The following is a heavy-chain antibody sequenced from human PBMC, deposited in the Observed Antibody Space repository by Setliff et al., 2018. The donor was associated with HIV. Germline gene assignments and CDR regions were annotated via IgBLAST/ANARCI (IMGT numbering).Heavy chain of an antibody. D-gene: IGHD5-18*01. CDR3: VRDRGYSTFDY. Sequence: LRLSCAASGFTFSNYWMSWVRQAPGKGLEWVANINGDGSEIWYVDSVRGRFTISRDNAKTSVYVQMSSLRVEDTAIYYCVRDRGYSTFDYWGQGTLVTVSS. CDR1: GFTFSNYW. CDR2: INGDGSEI. J-gene: IGHJ4*02. V-gene: IGHV3-7*01.